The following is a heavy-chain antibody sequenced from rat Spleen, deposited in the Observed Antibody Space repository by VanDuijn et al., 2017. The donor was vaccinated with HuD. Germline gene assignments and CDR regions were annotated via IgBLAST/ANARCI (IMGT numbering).Heavy chain of an antibody. CDR3: ARAPSNWDVMDA. CDR1: GFSLTSYN. Sequence: QVQLKESGPGLVQPSQTLSLTCTVAGFSLTSYNVHWVRQPPGKGLEWMGVIWNTGGTRYNSALKSRLSISKDTSKSQVFLKMNSLQTEDTATYYCARAPSNWDVMDAWGQGASVTVSS. V-gene: IGHV2-41*01. CDR2: IWNTGGT. J-gene: IGHJ4*01. D-gene: IGHD5-1*01.